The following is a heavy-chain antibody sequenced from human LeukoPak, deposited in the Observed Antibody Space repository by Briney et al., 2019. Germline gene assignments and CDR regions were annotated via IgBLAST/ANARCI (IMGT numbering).Heavy chain of an antibody. V-gene: IGHV3-48*03. J-gene: IGHJ5*02. CDR2: ISSSGSTI. D-gene: IGHD2-2*01. CDR1: GFTFSSYG. CDR3: ASKTEGYCSSTSCQNWFDP. Sequence: GGSLRLSCAASGFTFSSYGMNWVRQAPGKGLEWVSYISSSGSTIYYADSVKGRFTISRDNAKNSLYLQMNSLRAEDTAVYYCASKTEGYCSSTSCQNWFDPWGQGTLVTVSS.